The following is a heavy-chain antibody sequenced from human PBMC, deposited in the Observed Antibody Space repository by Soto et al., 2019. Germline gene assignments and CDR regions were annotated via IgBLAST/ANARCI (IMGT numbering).Heavy chain of an antibody. J-gene: IGHJ6*02. D-gene: IGHD3-3*02. CDR2: IMPVFATP. V-gene: IGHV1-69*12. Sequence: QVQLMQSGAEVKKPGSSVKVSCKASGGTFSTSAISWVRQAPGEGLEWLGGIMPVFATPDYAQKFPGRVSISADESTTTAYLVLPSLTTDDTAVYYCARDKDRQQLGGNYYYILDVWGQGTAITVSS. CDR1: GGTFSTSA. CDR3: ARDKDRQQLGGNYYYILDV.